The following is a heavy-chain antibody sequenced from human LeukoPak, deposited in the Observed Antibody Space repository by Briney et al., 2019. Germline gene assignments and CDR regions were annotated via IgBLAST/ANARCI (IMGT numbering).Heavy chain of an antibody. Sequence: PGGSLRLSCAASGFTLSSYEVNWVRQAPGKGLEWASYISSSGSSIYYADSLKGRFTISRDSAKNSLYLEMNSLRAEDTAVYYCARVRRYTATGGYYYGGMDVWGQGTLVTVSS. J-gene: IGHJ6*02. CDR3: ARVRRYTATGGYYYGGMDV. CDR1: GFTLSSYE. D-gene: IGHD2-2*02. CDR2: ISSSGSSI. V-gene: IGHV3-48*03.